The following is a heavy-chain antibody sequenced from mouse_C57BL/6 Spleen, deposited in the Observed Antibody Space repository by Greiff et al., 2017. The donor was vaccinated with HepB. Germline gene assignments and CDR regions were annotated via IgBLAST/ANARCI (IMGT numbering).Heavy chain of an antibody. CDR2: IDPEDGDT. V-gene: IGHV14-1*01. D-gene: IGHD3-2*02. CDR1: GFNIKDYY. CDR3: TALDSSGFAY. Sequence: EVQLQQSGAELVRPGASVKLSCTASGFNIKDYYMHWVKQRPEQGLEWIGRIDPEDGDTEYAPKFQGKATMTADKSSNTAYLQLSSLTSEDTAVYYCTALDSSGFAYWGQGTLVTVSA. J-gene: IGHJ3*01.